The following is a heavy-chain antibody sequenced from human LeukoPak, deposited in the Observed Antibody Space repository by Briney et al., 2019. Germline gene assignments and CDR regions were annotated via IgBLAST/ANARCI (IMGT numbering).Heavy chain of an antibody. D-gene: IGHD2-2*01. V-gene: IGHV3-33*06. CDR1: GFTFSSYG. CDR3: AKDPTVVVPAAIGGSGYYMGV. CDR2: IWYDGSNK. Sequence: GRSLRLSCAASGFTFSSYGMHWVRQAPGKGLEWVAVIWYDGSNKYYADSVKGRFTISRDNSKNTLYLQMNSLRAEDTVVYYCAKDPTVVVPAAIGGSGYYMGVWGKGTTVTVSS. J-gene: IGHJ6*03.